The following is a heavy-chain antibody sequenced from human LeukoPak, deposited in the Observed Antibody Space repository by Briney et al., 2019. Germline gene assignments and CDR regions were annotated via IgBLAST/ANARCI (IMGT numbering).Heavy chain of an antibody. D-gene: IGHD1-26*01. V-gene: IGHV3-30-3*01. CDR1: GFTFSSYA. J-gene: IGHJ6*02. CDR3: ARGGSYMDYYYGMDV. Sequence: GRSLRLSCAASGFTFSSYAMHWVRQAPGKGLEWVAVISYDGSNKYYADSVKGRFTIPRDNSKNTLYLQMNSLRAEDTAVYYCARGGSYMDYYYGMDVWGQGTTVTVSS. CDR2: ISYDGSNK.